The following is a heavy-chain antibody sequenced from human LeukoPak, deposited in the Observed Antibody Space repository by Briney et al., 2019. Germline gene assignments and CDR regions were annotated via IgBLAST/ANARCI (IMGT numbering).Heavy chain of an antibody. D-gene: IGHD1-26*01. V-gene: IGHV4-38-2*01. CDR3: ARVGFTSFDY. CDR2: IYHSGST. CDR1: GYSISSGYY. J-gene: IGHJ4*02. Sequence: SETLSLTCAVSGYSISSGYYWGWIRQPPGKGLEWIGRIYHSGSTYYNPSLKSRVTISVDTSKNQFSLKLSSVTAADTAVYYCARVGFTSFDYWGQGTLVTVSS.